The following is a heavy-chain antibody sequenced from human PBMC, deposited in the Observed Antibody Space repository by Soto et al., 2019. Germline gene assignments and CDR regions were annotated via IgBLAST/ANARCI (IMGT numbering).Heavy chain of an antibody. Sequence: EVQLVESGGGLVKPGGSLRLSCAASGFTFSNAWMNWVRQAPGKELEWVGRIKSKTDGGTTDYAAPVKGRFTISRDDSKNTLYLQMNSLKTEDTAVYYCTTSYYYDSSGYYQTLYDYWGQGTLVTVSS. CDR3: TTSYYYDSSGYYQTLYDY. J-gene: IGHJ4*02. D-gene: IGHD3-22*01. CDR1: GFTFSNAW. V-gene: IGHV3-15*07. CDR2: IKSKTDGGTT.